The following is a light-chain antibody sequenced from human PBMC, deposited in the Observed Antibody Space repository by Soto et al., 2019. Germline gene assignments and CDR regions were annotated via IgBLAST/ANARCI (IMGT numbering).Light chain of an antibody. J-gene: IGLJ2*01. CDR3: SSYGGSKV. Sequence: QSALTQPASVSGSPGQSITISCTGTSSDVGNYNYVSWYQQHPGKAPKLIIYEVSKRPSGVPDRFSGSKSGNTASLTVSGLQAEDEADYYCSSYGGSKVFGGGTQLTVL. V-gene: IGLV2-8*01. CDR2: EVS. CDR1: SSDVGNYNY.